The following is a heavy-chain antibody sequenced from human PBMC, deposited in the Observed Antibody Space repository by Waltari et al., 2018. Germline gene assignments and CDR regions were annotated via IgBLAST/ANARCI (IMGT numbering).Heavy chain of an antibody. CDR2: TRSKAYTGTA. J-gene: IGHJ4*02. V-gene: IGHV3-49*04. D-gene: IGHD3-3*01. CDR1: GFTVGDYG. CDR3: ARVEGSFWRGYRFDY. Sequence: EVQLVESGGGLVQPGRSLRLSCKTSGFTVGDYGISWVRQAPGKGLEWVGFTRSKAYTGTAEYAASVKGRVTISRDDSNGIAYLQMDSLKTEDTAVYYCARVEGSFWRGYRFDYWGQGALVTVSS.